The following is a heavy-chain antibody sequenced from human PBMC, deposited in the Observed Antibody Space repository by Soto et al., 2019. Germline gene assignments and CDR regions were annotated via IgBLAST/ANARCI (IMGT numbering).Heavy chain of an antibody. V-gene: IGHV3-30*18. J-gene: IGHJ4*02. CDR1: GFTFSSYG. CDR2: ISYDGSNK. CDR3: AKDSYSYGRIVDY. D-gene: IGHD5-18*01. Sequence: QVQLVESGGGVVQPGRSLRLSCAASGFTFSSYGMHWVRQAPGKGLEWVAVISYDGSNKYYADSVKGRFTISRDNSKNTLYRQMNSLRAEDTAVYYCAKDSYSYGRIVDYWGQGTLVTVSS.